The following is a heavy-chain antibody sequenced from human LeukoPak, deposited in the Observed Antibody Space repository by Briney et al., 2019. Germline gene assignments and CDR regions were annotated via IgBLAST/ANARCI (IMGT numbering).Heavy chain of an antibody. D-gene: IGHD3-22*01. CDR2: ISYDGSNK. CDR3: ARDHRRGYYYDSSGYYYFDY. Sequence: GGSLRLSCAASGFTFSSYAMHWVRQAPGKGLEGVAVISYDGSNKYYADSVKGRFTISRDNSKNTLYLQMNSLRAEDTAVYYCARDHRRGYYYDSSGYYYFDYWGQGTLVTVSS. J-gene: IGHJ4*02. CDR1: GFTFSSYA. V-gene: IGHV3-30-3*01.